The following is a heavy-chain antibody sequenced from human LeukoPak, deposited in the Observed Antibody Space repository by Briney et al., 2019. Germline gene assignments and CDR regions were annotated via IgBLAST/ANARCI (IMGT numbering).Heavy chain of an antibody. CDR1: GGSISSSSYY. V-gene: IGHV4-39*06. J-gene: IGHJ6*03. Sequence: PSETLSLTCTVSGGSISSSSYYWGWIRQPPGKGLEWIGSIYYSGSTYYNPSLKSRVTISVDTSKNQFPLKLSSVTAADTAVYYCARQTDWSLYYYYYMDVWGKGTTVTISS. CDR3: ARQTDWSLYYYYYMDV. CDR2: IYYSGST. D-gene: IGHD3-9*01.